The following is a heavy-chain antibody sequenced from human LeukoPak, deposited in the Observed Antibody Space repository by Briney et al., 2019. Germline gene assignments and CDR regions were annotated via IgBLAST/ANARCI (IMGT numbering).Heavy chain of an antibody. Sequence: ASVKVSCKASGYTFTSYDINWVRQATGQGLEWMGWMNPNNGNTGYAQKFQGRVTMTRNTSISTAYMELSSLRSEDTAVYYCARVKHSSSWYFGTDHYYGMDVWGQGTTVTVSS. CDR1: GYTFTSYD. D-gene: IGHD6-13*01. CDR3: ARVKHSSSWYFGTDHYYGMDV. V-gene: IGHV1-8*01. J-gene: IGHJ6*02. CDR2: MNPNNGNT.